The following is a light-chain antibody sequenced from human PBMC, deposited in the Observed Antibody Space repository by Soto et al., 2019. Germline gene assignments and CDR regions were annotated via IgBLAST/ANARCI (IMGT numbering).Light chain of an antibody. CDR2: GAF. V-gene: IGKV3-20*01. CDR3: QQYGSSPLIT. Sequence: EIVLTQSPGTLSLSPGERATLSCRASQSVSSSSLAWYQQQPGQAPRLLIYGAFSSATGIPDRFSGSGSGTDFTLTISRLEPEDFAVYYCQQYGSSPLITFGQGTRLEIK. J-gene: IGKJ5*01. CDR1: QSVSSSS.